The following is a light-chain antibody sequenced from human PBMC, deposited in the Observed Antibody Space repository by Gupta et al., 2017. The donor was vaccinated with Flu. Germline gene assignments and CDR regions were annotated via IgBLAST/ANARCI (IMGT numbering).Light chain of an antibody. CDR1: QSVLYSSNNKNY. V-gene: IGKV4-1*01. CDR3: QQYYTTPWT. Sequence: NCKSSQSVLYSSNNKNYLAWYQQKPGQPPNLLIYWASTRESGVPDRFSGSGSGTDFTLTISSLQAEDVAVYYCQQYYTTPWTFGQGTKVEI. CDR2: WAS. J-gene: IGKJ1*01.